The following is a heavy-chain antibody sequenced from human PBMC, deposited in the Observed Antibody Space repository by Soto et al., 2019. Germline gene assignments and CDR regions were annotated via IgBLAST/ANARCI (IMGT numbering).Heavy chain of an antibody. Sequence: GGSLRLSCAASGFTFSSYWMHWVRQAPGKGLVWVSRINSDGSSTSYADSVKGRFTISRDNAKNTLYLQMNSLRAEDTAVYYCARYFPFVPAAMRLGGYGMDVWGQGTTVTVSS. CDR1: GFTFSSYW. V-gene: IGHV3-74*01. CDR3: ARYFPFVPAAMRLGGYGMDV. D-gene: IGHD2-2*01. CDR2: INSDGSST. J-gene: IGHJ6*02.